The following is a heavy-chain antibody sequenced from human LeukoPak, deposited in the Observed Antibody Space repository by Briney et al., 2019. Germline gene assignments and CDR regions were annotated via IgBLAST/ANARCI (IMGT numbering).Heavy chain of an antibody. CDR2: ISSSSSYI. D-gene: IGHD2-21*01. J-gene: IGHJ4*02. CDR1: GFTFSSYS. V-gene: IGHV3-21*01. CDR3: ARDSLASIYYFDY. Sequence: GGSLRLSCAASGFTFSSYSMNWVRQAPGKGLEWVSSISSSSSYIYYADSVKGRFTISRDNAKNPLYLRMNSLRAEDTAVYYCARDSLASIYYFDYWGQGTLVTVSS.